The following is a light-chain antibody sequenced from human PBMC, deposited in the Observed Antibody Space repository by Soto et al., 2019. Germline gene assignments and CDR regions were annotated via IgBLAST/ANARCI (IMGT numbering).Light chain of an antibody. CDR3: CSYSGSRSYV. V-gene: IGLV2-23*01. Sequence: QSVLAQPASVSGSPGQSITISCAGTSSDIGRSSLVSWYQQHPGKGPKLIIYQATQRPSGVSDRFSGSRSGNTASLTISGVQAEDEADYYCCSYSGSRSYVFGTGNKVTVL. CDR1: SSDIGRSSL. CDR2: QAT. J-gene: IGLJ1*01.